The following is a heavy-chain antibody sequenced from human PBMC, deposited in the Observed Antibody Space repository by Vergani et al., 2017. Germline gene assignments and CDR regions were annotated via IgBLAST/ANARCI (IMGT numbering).Heavy chain of an antibody. D-gene: IGHD3-3*01. CDR3: ASGSLYYDFWSGQI. CDR1: GFTFSSYG. CDR2: IGYDGSNT. Sequence: VQLFESGGGLVQPGGSLRLSCAASGFTFSSYGMHWVRQAPGKGLDWVAVIGYDGSNTYYADSVKGRFTISRDNSKNTLYLQMNSLRAADTAVYYCASGSLYYDFWSGQIWGQGTMVTVSS. J-gene: IGHJ3*02. V-gene: IGHV3-33*08.